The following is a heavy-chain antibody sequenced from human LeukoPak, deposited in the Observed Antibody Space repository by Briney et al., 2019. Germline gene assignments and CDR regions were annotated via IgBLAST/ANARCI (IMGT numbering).Heavy chain of an antibody. Sequence: SETLSLTCTVSGGSINNYYWSWVRQPPGAGLEWLAYINYTGSTNYNPSLKTRLTISVDTSKTQFSLRLNSVTAADTAVYYCARGSGSYYVYWGQGTLVTVSS. CDR2: INYTGST. J-gene: IGHJ4*02. CDR3: ARGSGSYYVY. CDR1: GGSINNYY. V-gene: IGHV4-59*01. D-gene: IGHD1-26*01.